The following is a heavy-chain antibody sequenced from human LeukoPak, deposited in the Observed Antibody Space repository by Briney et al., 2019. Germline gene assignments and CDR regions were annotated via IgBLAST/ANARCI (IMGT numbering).Heavy chain of an antibody. CDR1: GGSFRGYY. D-gene: IGHD3-10*01. J-gene: IGHJ6*03. V-gene: IGHV4-34*01. Sequence: PSETLSLTCAVYGGSFRGYYWSWIRQPPGKGLEWIGEINHSGSTNYNPSLKSRVTISVDTSKNQFSLKLSSVTAADTAVYYCARRPHYYGSGSYRYYYYMDVWGKGTTVTISS. CDR2: INHSGST. CDR3: ARRPHYYGSGSYRYYYYMDV.